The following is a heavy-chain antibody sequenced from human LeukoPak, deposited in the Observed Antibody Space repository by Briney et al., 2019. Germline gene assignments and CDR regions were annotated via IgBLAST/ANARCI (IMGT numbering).Heavy chain of an antibody. Sequence: ASVKVSCKASGGTFSSYAISWVRQAPGQGLEWMGRIIPILGIANYAQKFRGRVTITADKSTSTAYMELSSLRSEDTAVYYCARSDSSGYGVDYWGQGTLVTVSS. CDR2: IIPILGIA. J-gene: IGHJ4*02. D-gene: IGHD3-22*01. CDR1: GGTFSSYA. CDR3: ARSDSSGYGVDY. V-gene: IGHV1-69*04.